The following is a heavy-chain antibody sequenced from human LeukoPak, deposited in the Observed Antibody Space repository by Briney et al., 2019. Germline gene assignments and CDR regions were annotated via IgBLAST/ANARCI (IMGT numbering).Heavy chain of an antibody. CDR2: IYHSGNT. Sequence: SETLSLTCTVSGGSISSHYWSWVRQTPGKGLEWIGHIYHSGNTKYNSALKGRVTNSDDASKNQFSLRLSSVTAADTAVYFCARGYDFWSGVMSDAFDIWGRGTKVTVSS. V-gene: IGHV4-59*11. D-gene: IGHD3-3*01. J-gene: IGHJ3*02. CDR3: ARGYDFWSGVMSDAFDI. CDR1: GGSISSHY.